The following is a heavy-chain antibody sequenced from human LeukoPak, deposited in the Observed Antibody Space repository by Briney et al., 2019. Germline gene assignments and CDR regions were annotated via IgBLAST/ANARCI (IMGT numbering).Heavy chain of an antibody. CDR1: GGTFSSYA. CDR2: IIPIFGTA. D-gene: IGHD1-26*01. Sequence: VASVNVSCKASGGTFSSYAISWVRQAPGQGLEWMGGIIPIFGTANYAQKFQGRVTITADESTSTAYMELSSLRSEDTAVYYCARRRWSSFDYWGQGTLVTVSS. J-gene: IGHJ4*02. CDR3: ARRRWSSFDY. V-gene: IGHV1-69*01.